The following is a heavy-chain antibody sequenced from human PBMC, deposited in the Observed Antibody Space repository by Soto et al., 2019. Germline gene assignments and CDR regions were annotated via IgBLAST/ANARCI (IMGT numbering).Heavy chain of an antibody. J-gene: IGHJ4*02. D-gene: IGHD1-26*01. V-gene: IGHV4-59*01. CDR3: AGDPVGATYFDY. CDR1: SITTYY. Sequence: QVQLQESGPGLVTPSETLSLTCTVGSITTYYWNWIRQSPGKGLEWIGYIYYIGRTNYNPSLKSRVTISIDTSKNRFSLKLCSVTAADTAVYYCAGDPVGATYFDYWGRGALVTVSS. CDR2: IYYIGRT.